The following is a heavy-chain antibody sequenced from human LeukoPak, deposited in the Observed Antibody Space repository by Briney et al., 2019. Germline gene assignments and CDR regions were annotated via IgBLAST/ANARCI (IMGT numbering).Heavy chain of an antibody. CDR3: ASDLLITIFGVVTQSFDY. V-gene: IGHV3-23*01. CDR1: GFTFSSYA. D-gene: IGHD3-3*01. Sequence: GGSLRLSCAASGFTFSSYAMSWVRQAPGKGLEWVSAISGSGGSTYYADSVKGRFTISRDNSKNTLYLQMNSLRAEDTAVYYCASDLLITIFGVVTQSFDYWGQGTLVTVSS. J-gene: IGHJ4*02. CDR2: ISGSGGST.